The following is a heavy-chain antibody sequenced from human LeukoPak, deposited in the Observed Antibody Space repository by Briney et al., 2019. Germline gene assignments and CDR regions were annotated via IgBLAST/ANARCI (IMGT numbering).Heavy chain of an antibody. J-gene: IGHJ6*03. V-gene: IGHV1-69*13. Sequence: SVKVSCKASGGTFSSYAISWVRQAPGQGLEWMGGIIPIFGTANYAQKFQGRVTITADESTSTAYMELSSLRSEDTAVYYCARDSRYSDTSGYYYSHYYMDVWGKGTTVTVSS. CDR3: ARDSRYSDTSGYYYSHYYMDV. CDR2: IIPIFGTA. CDR1: GGTFSSYA. D-gene: IGHD3-22*01.